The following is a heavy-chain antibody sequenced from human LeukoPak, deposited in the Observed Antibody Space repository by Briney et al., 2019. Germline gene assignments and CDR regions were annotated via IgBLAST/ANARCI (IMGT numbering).Heavy chain of an antibody. J-gene: IGHJ4*02. CDR2: ISGSAHKI. CDR1: GITFSNYA. D-gene: IGHD5-18*01. CDR3: AGRPTGYSSGYIH. V-gene: IGHV3-23*01. Sequence: GGSLRLSCVASGITFSNYAVSWVRQAPEKGRDWVSVISGSAHKIRYADSVKGRFTISRDNSENIVYLQMNNLRVEDTAVYYCAGRPTGYSSGYIHWGQGTLVTVSS.